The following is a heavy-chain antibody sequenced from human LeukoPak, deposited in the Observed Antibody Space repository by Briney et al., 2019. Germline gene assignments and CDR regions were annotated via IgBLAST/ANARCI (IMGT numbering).Heavy chain of an antibody. CDR1: GFTFNTYS. CDR3: ARAPTAITRWSAP. V-gene: IGHV3-21*01. CDR2: ISRTSETI. J-gene: IGHJ5*02. D-gene: IGHD2-21*02. Sequence: GGSLRLSCAASGFTFNTYSMTWVRQAPGKGLEWVSIISRTSETIFYADSVKGRFTISRDNAKNSLYLQMNGLRVEDTAAYYCARAPTAITRWSAPWGQGTLVTVSS.